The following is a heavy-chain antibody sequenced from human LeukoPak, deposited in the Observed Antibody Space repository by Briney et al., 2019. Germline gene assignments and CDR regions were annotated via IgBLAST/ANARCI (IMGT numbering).Heavy chain of an antibody. V-gene: IGHV4-61*01. J-gene: IGHJ6*03. CDR1: GGSISSSTHY. CDR2: IYYSGST. Sequence: SETLSLTCTVSGGSISSSTHYWGWIRQPPGKGLEWIGYIYYSGSTNYNPSLKSRVTISVDTSKNQFSLKLSSVTAADTAVYYCARERGSRVGGGGKYSSSSVGYYYYYMDVWGKGTTVTVSS. D-gene: IGHD6-6*01. CDR3: ARERGSRVGGGGKYSSSSVGYYYYYMDV.